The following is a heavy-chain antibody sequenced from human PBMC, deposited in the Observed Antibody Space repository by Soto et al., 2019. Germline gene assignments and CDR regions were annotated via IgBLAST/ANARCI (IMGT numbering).Heavy chain of an antibody. D-gene: IGHD6-19*01. CDR1: GFTFSSYS. CDR3: ARLEVGSGWYPYYFDY. J-gene: IGHJ4*02. Sequence: GGSLRLSCAASGFTFSSYSMNWVRQAPGKGLEWVSSISSSSSYIYYADSVKGRFTISRDNAKNSLYLQMNSLRAEDTAVYYCARLEVGSGWYPYYFDYWGQGTLVTVSS. CDR2: ISSSSSYI. V-gene: IGHV3-21*01.